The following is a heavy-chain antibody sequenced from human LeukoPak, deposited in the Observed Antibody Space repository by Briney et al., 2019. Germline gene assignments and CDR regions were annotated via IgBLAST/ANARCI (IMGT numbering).Heavy chain of an antibody. CDR3: XXXGSGPGYYFDY. Sequence: GGSLRLSCAASGFTFNNYWMHWVRQAPGKGLVWVSRINSDGSGTSYADSVKGRFTISRDNAKNTLYLQMNSLRAEDTALYYXXXXGSGPGYYFDYWGQGTLVTVSS. CDR2: INSDGSGT. V-gene: IGHV3-74*01. CDR1: GFTFNNYW. D-gene: IGHD3-10*01. J-gene: IGHJ4*02.